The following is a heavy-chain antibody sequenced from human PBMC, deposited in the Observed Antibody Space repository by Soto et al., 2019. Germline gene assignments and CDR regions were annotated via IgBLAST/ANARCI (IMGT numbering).Heavy chain of an antibody. V-gene: IGHV4-31*03. CDR1: GGSIRSGGYY. D-gene: IGHD2-2*01. CDR2: IYYSGST. CDR3: ATALVYCSRTSYAIGANCFDT. J-gene: IGHJ5*02. Sequence: LSHTXTVSGGSIRSGGYYWSWKSQHPGKGLERIGYIYYSGSTYYNPSLKSRVTISVDTSKNQFSLKLSSVTAADTAVYYCATALVYCSRTSYAIGANCFDTPGQRTLVTVSS.